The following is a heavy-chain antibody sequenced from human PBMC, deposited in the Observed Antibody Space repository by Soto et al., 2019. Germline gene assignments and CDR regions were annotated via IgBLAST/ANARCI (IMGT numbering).Heavy chain of an antibody. CDR3: ARDYNWGIYYYYYGMDV. CDR2: ISYDGSNK. J-gene: IGHJ6*02. D-gene: IGHD1-20*01. V-gene: IGHV3-30-3*01. CDR1: GFTFSSYA. Sequence: QVQLVESGGGVVQPGRSLRLSCAASGFTFSSYAMHWVRQAPGKGLEWVEVISYDGSNKYYADSVKGRFTISRDNSKNTLYLQMNSLRAEDTAVYYCARDYNWGIYYYYYGMDVWGQGTTVTVSS.